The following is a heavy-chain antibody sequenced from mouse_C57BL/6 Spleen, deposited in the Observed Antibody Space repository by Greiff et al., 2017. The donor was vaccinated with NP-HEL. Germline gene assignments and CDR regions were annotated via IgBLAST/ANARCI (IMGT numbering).Heavy chain of an antibody. D-gene: IGHD2-3*01. CDR2: INPNNGGT. Sequence: VQLQQSGPELVKPGASVKIPCKASGYTFTDYNMDWVKQSHGKSLEWIGDINPNNGGTIYNQKFKGKATLTVDKSSSTAYMEHRSLTSEDTAVYYCAREGDGYSSWFAYWGQGTLVTVSA. CDR3: AREGDGYSSWFAY. J-gene: IGHJ3*01. V-gene: IGHV1-18*01. CDR1: GYTFTDYN.